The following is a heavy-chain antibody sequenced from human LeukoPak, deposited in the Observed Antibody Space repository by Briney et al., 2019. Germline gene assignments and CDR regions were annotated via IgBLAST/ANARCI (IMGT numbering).Heavy chain of an antibody. J-gene: IGHJ4*02. CDR1: GFTFSSSA. V-gene: IGHV3-23*01. Sequence: GGSLRLSCAASGFTFSSSAMSWVRQAPGKGLEWVSTISGSDSSTHYADSVKGRFTISRDNSKNTLYLQMNSLRADDTAVYYCARISQQLVSKFDYWGQGTLVTVSS. CDR2: ISGSDSST. D-gene: IGHD6-13*01. CDR3: ARISQQLVSKFDY.